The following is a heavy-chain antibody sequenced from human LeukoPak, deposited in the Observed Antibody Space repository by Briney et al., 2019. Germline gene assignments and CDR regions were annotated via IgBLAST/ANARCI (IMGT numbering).Heavy chain of an antibody. Sequence: PGGSLRLSCTASGFTFGDYAMNWVRQAPGKGLEWVAIIRSKANGGTTEYAASVKGRFSISRDDFRSIAYLQMNSLKTEDAAVYYCVRDRTLISTASFHIWGQGTMVTVSS. CDR1: GFTFGDYA. CDR3: VRDRTLISTASFHI. V-gene: IGHV3-49*04. D-gene: IGHD1-14*01. CDR2: IRSKANGGTT. J-gene: IGHJ3*02.